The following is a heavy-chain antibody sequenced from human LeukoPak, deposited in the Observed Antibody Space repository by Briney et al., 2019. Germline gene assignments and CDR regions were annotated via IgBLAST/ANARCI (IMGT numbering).Heavy chain of an antibody. CDR1: GFTFSRYW. V-gene: IGHV3-74*01. CDR3: ARDWGGYGPTSHDY. J-gene: IGHJ4*02. CDR2: ISSDGSEI. D-gene: IGHD3-16*01. Sequence: GGSLRLSCAASGFTFSRYWMHWVRHNPEKGLVWVSRISSDGSEIIYADSVKGRFTISRDNAKNTLYLEMNSLRVEDTAVYYCARDWGGYGPTSHDYWGQGTLVAVSS.